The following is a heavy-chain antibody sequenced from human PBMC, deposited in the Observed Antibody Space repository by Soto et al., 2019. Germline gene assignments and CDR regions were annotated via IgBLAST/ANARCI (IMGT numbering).Heavy chain of an antibody. CDR1: GFTFSSYA. V-gene: IGHV3-23*01. Sequence: EVQLLESGGGLVQPGGSLRLSCAASGFTFSSYAVTWVRQAPGKGLEWVSAISGSGGSRYYADSVKGRFTISRDNSKDTLYLQMNSLRAEDTAVYYCASMVRGVDNWFDPWGQGTLVTVSS. J-gene: IGHJ5*02. CDR2: ISGSGGSR. D-gene: IGHD3-10*01. CDR3: ASMVRGVDNWFDP.